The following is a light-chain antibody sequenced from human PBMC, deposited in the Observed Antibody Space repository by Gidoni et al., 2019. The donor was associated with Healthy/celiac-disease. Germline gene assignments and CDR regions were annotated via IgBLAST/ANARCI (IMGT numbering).Light chain of an antibody. CDR1: QSISSY. CDR3: HQRYSTPPGLT. V-gene: IGKV1-39*01. Sequence: DIQMTQSPSSLSASVGDRVTITCRASQSISSYVDCYQQKTGKAPKLLIDAAARLQTGVPSRFSGSGAGADFSPTISSLQPEEFATFYCHQRYSTPPGLTFGQGTKVEIK. J-gene: IGKJ1*01. CDR2: AAA.